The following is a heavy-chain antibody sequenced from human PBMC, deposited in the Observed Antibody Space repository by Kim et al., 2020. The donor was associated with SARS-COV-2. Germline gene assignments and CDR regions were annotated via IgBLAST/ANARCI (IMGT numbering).Heavy chain of an antibody. D-gene: IGHD6-19*01. V-gene: IGHV3-30*01. Sequence: VKGRFTISRDNSKNTLYLQMNSLRAEDTAVYYCARTRQWLVRDYYGMDVWGQGTTVTVSS. J-gene: IGHJ6*02. CDR3: ARTRQWLVRDYYGMDV.